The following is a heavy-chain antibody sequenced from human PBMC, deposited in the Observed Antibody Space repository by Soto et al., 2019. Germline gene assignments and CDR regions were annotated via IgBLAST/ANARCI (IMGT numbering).Heavy chain of an antibody. CDR2: IWYDGSNK. J-gene: IGHJ4*02. CDR3: ARDLVRYFDWPPAPPTSDY. CDR1: GFTFSSYG. Sequence: GGSLRLSCAASGFTFSSYGMHWVRQAPGKGLEWVAVIWYDGSNKYYADSVKGRFTISRDNSKNTLYLQMNSLRAEDTAVYYCARDLVRYFDWPPAPPTSDYWGQGTLVTVSS. V-gene: IGHV3-33*01. D-gene: IGHD3-9*01.